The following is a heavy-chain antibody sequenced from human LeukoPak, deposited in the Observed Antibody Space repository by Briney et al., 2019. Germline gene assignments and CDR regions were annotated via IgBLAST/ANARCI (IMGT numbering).Heavy chain of an antibody. D-gene: IGHD3-10*01. CDR2: IYDSGSA. CDR1: GGSITNYY. J-gene: IGHJ4*02. CDR3: ARARAGSGGIDY. Sequence: SETLSLTCTVSGGSITNYYWSWIRQPPGKGLEWIGFIYDSGSANYNPSLKSRVTISVDTSKSQFSLRLNSVTAADTAIYYCARARAGSGGIDYWGQGTLVTVSS. V-gene: IGHV4-59*01.